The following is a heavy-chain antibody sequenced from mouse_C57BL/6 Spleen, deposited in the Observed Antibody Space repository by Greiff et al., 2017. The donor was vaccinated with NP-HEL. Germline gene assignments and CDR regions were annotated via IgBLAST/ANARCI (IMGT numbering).Heavy chain of an antibody. Sequence: EVQVVESGGGLVQPKGSLKLSCAASGFTFNTYAMHWVRQAPGKGLEWVARIRSKSSNYATYYADSVKDRFTISRDDSQSMLYLQMNNLKTEDTAMYYCVKGPITTVDESYAMDYWGQGTSVTVSS. CDR2: IRSKSSNYAT. V-gene: IGHV10-3*01. J-gene: IGHJ4*01. D-gene: IGHD1-1*01. CDR3: VKGPITTVDESYAMDY. CDR1: GFTFNTYA.